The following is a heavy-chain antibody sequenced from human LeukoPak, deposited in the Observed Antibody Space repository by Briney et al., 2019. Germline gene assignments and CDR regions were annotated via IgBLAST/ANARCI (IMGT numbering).Heavy chain of an antibody. CDR3: ARSSGGFDH. CDR2: VNNAGRET. Sequence: GGSVRLSCGASGFTFSSYWMHWVRQAPGKGLMWVSHVNNAGRETTYADSVKGRFTISRDNAKNTVYLQMNSLRAEDTAVYYCARSSGGFDHWGQGTQVTVSS. CDR1: GFTFSSYW. V-gene: IGHV3-74*01. J-gene: IGHJ4*02. D-gene: IGHD3-16*01.